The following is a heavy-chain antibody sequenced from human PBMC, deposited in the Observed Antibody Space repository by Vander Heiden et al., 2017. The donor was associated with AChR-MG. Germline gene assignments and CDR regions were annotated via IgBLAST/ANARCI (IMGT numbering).Heavy chain of an antibody. CDR3: AKRDTFGGTNAFDI. Sequence: EVQLLESGGGLVQPGGSLRLSCAASGFTFGSCGRGWVRQAPGKGLEGVSAIRGRGGSTYYADSVKGRFTISRDNSKNTLYLQMNSLRAEDTAVYYCAKRDTFGGTNAFDIWGQGTMVTVSS. CDR1: GFTFGSCG. CDR2: IRGRGGST. V-gene: IGHV3-23*01. J-gene: IGHJ3*02. D-gene: IGHD3-16*01.